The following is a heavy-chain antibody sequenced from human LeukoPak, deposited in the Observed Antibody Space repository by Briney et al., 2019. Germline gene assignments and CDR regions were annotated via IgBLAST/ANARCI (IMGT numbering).Heavy chain of an antibody. CDR3: ARPQYYYDSSGYSPFDAFDI. CDR1: GGSISSSSYY. CDR2: IYYSGST. J-gene: IGHJ3*02. D-gene: IGHD3-22*01. Sequence: PSETLSLTCTVSGGSISSSSYYWGWIRQPPGTGLEWIGSIYYSGSTYYNPSLKSRVTISVDTSKNQFSLKLSSVTAADTAVYYCARPQYYYDSSGYSPFDAFDIWGQGTMVTVSS. V-gene: IGHV4-39*01.